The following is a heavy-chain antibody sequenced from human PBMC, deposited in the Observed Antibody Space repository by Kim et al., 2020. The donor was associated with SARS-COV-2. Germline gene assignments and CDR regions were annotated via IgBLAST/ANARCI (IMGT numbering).Heavy chain of an antibody. CDR2: ISSSSSYI. J-gene: IGHJ2*01. V-gene: IGHV3-21*01. CDR1: GFTFSSYS. Sequence: GGSLRLSCAASGFTFSSYSMNWVRQAPGKGLEWVSSISSSSSYIYYADSVKGRFTISRDNAKNSLYLQMNSLRAEDTAVYYCARVVVAALWYFDLWGRGTLVTVSS. D-gene: IGHD2-15*01. CDR3: ARVVVAALWYFDL.